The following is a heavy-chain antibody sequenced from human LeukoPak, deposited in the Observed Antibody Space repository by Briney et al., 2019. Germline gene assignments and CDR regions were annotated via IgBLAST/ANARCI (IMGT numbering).Heavy chain of an antibody. J-gene: IGHJ6*02. CDR1: GFTFSSYA. CDR2: ISGSGGST. D-gene: IGHD1-14*01. V-gene: IGHV3-23*01. CDR3: ANLPEVFSPGGYGMDV. Sequence: GGSLRLSCAASGFTFSSYAMSWVRQAPGKGLEWVSAISGSGGSTYYADSVKGRFTISRDNSKNTLYLQMNSLRAEDTAVSYSANLPEVFSPGGYGMDVWGQGTTVTVSS.